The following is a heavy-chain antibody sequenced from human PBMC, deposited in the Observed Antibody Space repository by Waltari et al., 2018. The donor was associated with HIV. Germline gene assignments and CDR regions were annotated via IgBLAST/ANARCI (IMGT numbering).Heavy chain of an antibody. Sequence: QVQLQQWGTGLLKPSETLSLTCAVYGGSLSGYYWTWIRQAPGKGLECIGEVNHSGKPNYNPSLKMRVTISVDTSKNQFSLKMNAGTGADTAVNYCAGEKSRASEWYGIWYFDAWGQGTLVSVPS. J-gene: IGHJ5*02. CDR2: VNHSGKP. CDR1: GGSLSGYY. V-gene: IGHV4-34*02. D-gene: IGHD6-19*01. CDR3: AGEKSRASEWYGIWYFDA.